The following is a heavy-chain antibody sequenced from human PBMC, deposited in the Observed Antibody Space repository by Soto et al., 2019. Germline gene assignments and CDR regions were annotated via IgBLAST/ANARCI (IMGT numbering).Heavy chain of an antibody. CDR1: GGSFSGYY. CDR2: INHSGST. V-gene: IGHV4-34*01. D-gene: IGHD2-15*01. CDR3: ARGAPAKYCSGGSCYPGYYYYYYMDV. J-gene: IGHJ6*03. Sequence: QVQLQQWGAGLLKPSETLSLTCAVYGGSFSGYYWSWIRQPPGKGLEWIGEINHSGSTNYNPSLNSRVTISVDTSKNQFSLKLSSVTAADTAVYYCARGAPAKYCSGGSCYPGYYYYYYMDVWGKGTTVTVSS.